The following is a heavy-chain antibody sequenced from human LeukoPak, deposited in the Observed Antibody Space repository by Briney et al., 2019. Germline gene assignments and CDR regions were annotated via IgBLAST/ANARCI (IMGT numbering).Heavy chain of an antibody. D-gene: IGHD3-3*01. V-gene: IGHV1-69*05. CDR2: IIPIFGTA. CDR3: ARRAIRSGYSKVDWFDP. J-gene: IGHJ5*02. Sequence: SVKVSCKASGGTFSSYAISWVRQAPGQGLEWMGGIIPIFGTANYAQKFQGRVTITTDESTSTAYMELSSLRSEDTAVYYCARRAIRSGYSKVDWFDPWGQGTLVTVSS. CDR1: GGTFSSYA.